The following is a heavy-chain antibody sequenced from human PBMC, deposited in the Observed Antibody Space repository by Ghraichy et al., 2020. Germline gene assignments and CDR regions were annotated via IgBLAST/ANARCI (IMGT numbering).Heavy chain of an antibody. J-gene: IGHJ5*02. V-gene: IGHV4-59*01. Sequence: PETLSLTCTVSGGSISSYYWSWIRQPPGKGLEWIGYIYYSGSTNYNPSLKSRVTISVDTSKNQFSLKLSSVTAADTAVYYCARGVTWLADGPWFDPWGQGTLVTVSS. D-gene: IGHD5-18*01. CDR1: GGSISSYY. CDR3: ARGVTWLADGPWFDP. CDR2: IYYSGST.